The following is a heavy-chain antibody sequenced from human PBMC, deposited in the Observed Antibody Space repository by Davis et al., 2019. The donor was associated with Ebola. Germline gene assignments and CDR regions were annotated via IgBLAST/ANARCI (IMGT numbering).Heavy chain of an antibody. CDR2: INPDGSRT. Sequence: HTGGSLRLSCAASGFTFSNYWMHWVRQAPGKGLVWLSRINPDGSRTGYADSVKGRFAISRDNAKNTLYLQMNSLRAEDTAVYYCAKDRRYYDSSGYYSFTPLFDYWGQGILVTVSS. J-gene: IGHJ4*02. V-gene: IGHV3-74*01. CDR3: AKDRRYYDSSGYYSFTPLFDY. CDR1: GFTFSNYW. D-gene: IGHD3-22*01.